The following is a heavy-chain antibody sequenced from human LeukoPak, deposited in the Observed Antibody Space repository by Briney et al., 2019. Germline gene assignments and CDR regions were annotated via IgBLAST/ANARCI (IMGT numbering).Heavy chain of an antibody. J-gene: IGHJ3*02. D-gene: IGHD6-13*01. CDR3: ARLRSSWYDAFDI. CDR2: IKQDGSEK. Sequence: GGSLRLSCAASGFTFSSYWMSWVRQAPGKGLEWVANIKQDGSEKYYVDSVKGRFTISRDNAKNSLYLQMNSLRAEDTAEYYCARLRSSWYDAFDIWGQGTMVTVSS. CDR1: GFTFSSYW. V-gene: IGHV3-7*01.